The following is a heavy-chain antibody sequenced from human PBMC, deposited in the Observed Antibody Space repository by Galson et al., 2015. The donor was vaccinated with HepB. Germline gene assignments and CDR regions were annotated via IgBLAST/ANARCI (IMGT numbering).Heavy chain of an antibody. CDR3: AKDFGHYF. CDR2: INQEGREK. Sequence: SLRLSGEASGFTFSDTWRIGVRQPPGKGRGWVANINQEGREKHYVDSVKGRFTISRDNAKNSLYLQMNGLRAEDTAVYYCAKDFGHYFWGQGALITVSP. J-gene: IGHJ4*02. CDR1: GFTFSDTW. D-gene: IGHD2/OR15-2a*01. V-gene: IGHV3-7*01.